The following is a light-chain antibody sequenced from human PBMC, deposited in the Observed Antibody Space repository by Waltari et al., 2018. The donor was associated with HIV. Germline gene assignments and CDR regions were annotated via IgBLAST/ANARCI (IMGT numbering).Light chain of an antibody. CDR3: ATWDDGLNALL. CDR2: HDD. CDR1: NSNIGSNA. J-gene: IGLJ2*01. Sequence: QSVLTQSPSVSEAPGQRVTISCPGTNSNIGSNAVTWYRQSPGKPPKLLVYHDDLILSGVSDRLSASKSGTSASLAINDLQSEDESLYYCATWDDGLNALLFGGGTKVTVL. V-gene: IGLV1-36*01.